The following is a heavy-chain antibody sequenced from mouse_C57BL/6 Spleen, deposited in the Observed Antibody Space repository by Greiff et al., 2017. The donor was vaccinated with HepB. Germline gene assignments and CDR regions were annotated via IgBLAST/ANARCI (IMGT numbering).Heavy chain of an antibody. J-gene: IGHJ2*01. V-gene: IGHV1-82*01. CDR3: ARPDYYGSSLDY. Sequence: QVQLQQSGPELVKPGASVKISCKASGYAFSSSWMNWVKQRPGKGLEWIGRIYPGDGETNYNGKFKGKATLTADKSSSTAYMQLSSLTSADSAVYFCARPDYYGSSLDYWGEGTTLTVSS. CDR1: GYAFSSSW. D-gene: IGHD1-1*01. CDR2: IYPGDGET.